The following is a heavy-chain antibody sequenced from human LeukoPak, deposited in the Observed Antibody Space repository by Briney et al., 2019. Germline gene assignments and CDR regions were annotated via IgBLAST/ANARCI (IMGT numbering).Heavy chain of an antibody. D-gene: IGHD6-19*01. J-gene: IGHJ4*02. CDR3: SKDVVPDSGWDLDY. V-gene: IGHV3-23*05. CDR2: IYNSGSKT. CDR1: GFSFSTYS. Sequence: GGSLRLSCTASGFSFSTYSMTWVRQGPGKGLEWVSSIYNSGSKTFYADSVKGRFTISRDNCKNTLYLQMNSLTAEDTAIYYCSKDVVPDSGWDLDYWGQGTLVTVSS.